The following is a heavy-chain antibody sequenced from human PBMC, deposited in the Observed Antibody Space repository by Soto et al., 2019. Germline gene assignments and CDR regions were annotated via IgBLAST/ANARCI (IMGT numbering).Heavy chain of an antibody. CDR1: GGSFSGYY. V-gene: IGHV4-34*01. J-gene: IGHJ6*03. CDR2: INHSGST. CDR3: ARDVRGVIITLGYYYYMDV. Sequence: SETLSLTCAVYGGSFSGYYWSWIRQPPGKGLEWIGEINHSGSTNYNPSLKSRVTISVDTSKNQFSLKLSSVTAADTAVYYCARDVRGVIITLGYYYYMDVWGKGTTVTVSS. D-gene: IGHD3-10*01.